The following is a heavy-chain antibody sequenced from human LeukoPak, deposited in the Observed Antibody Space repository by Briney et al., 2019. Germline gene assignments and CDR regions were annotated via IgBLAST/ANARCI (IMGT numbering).Heavy chain of an antibody. CDR3: AKDQDYNGLGSFPTY. Sequence: GGSLRLSFAASGFTFSRNVITWGRQAPGKGLEWVSAISGSGTNTYYAASVKGRFTISRDNSRNTLNLQMNSLRDEDTAVYFCAKDQDYNGLGSFPTYWGQGTLVTVSS. J-gene: IGHJ4*02. CDR1: GFTFSRNV. V-gene: IGHV3-23*01. CDR2: ISGSGTNT. D-gene: IGHD3-10*01.